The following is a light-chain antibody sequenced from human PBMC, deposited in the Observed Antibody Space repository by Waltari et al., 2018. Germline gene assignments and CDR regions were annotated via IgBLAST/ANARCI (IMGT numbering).Light chain of an antibody. CDR2: LAT. V-gene: IGKV4-1*01. CDR1: QSVLLSSNNRNY. J-gene: IGKJ4*01. CDR3: QQYYTTPIT. Sequence: DIVMTQSPDSLAVSLGERATINCKSSQSVLLSSNNRNYLTWYPQKPGQPPKLLIYLATTRESWVPGRFSGSGSGTDFTLTISSLQAEDVAVYYCQQYYTTPITFGGGTKVEIK.